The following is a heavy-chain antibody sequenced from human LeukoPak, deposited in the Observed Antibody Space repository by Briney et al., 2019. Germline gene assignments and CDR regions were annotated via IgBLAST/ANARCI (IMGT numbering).Heavy chain of an antibody. D-gene: IGHD6-13*01. Sequence: GASVKVSCKASGYIFTNYAMNWVRQAPGQGLEWMGRINTNAGNPTYAQGFTGRFVFSLDTSVSTAYLQISSLKAEDTAVYYCARESLYSSSSVDYWGQGTLVTVSS. J-gene: IGHJ4*02. CDR1: GYIFTNYA. V-gene: IGHV7-4-1*02. CDR3: ARESLYSSSSVDY. CDR2: INTNAGNP.